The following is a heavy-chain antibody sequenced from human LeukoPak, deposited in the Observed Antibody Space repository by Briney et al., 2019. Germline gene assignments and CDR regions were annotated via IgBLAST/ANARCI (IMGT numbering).Heavy chain of an antibody. V-gene: IGHV4-39*01. CDR1: GGSINSSGYY. CDR3: AKAYCTTTICYQHVHC. D-gene: IGHD2-2*01. CDR2: IYYSGST. Sequence: SETLSLTCTLSGGSINSSGYYWRWIRQSPGKGLEWIGSIYYSGSTYFNPSLKSRVTMSVDTSKNQFSLQLTSVTAADTAVYYCAKAYCTTTICYQHVHCWGQGTLVTVSS. J-gene: IGHJ4*02.